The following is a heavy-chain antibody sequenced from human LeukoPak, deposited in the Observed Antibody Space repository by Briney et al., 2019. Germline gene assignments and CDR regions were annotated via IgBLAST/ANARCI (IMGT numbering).Heavy chain of an antibody. Sequence: SVKVSCKASGGTFSSYAISWVRQAPGQGLEWMGGIIPIFGTPNYAQKFQGRVTITADESTRTAYMELSSLRSEDTAVYYCVTAAEGRKSSYRPLDFWGQGTLVIVSS. V-gene: IGHV1-69*01. D-gene: IGHD6-6*01. CDR3: VTAAEGRKSSYRPLDF. CDR2: IIPIFGTP. CDR1: GGTFSSYA. J-gene: IGHJ4*02.